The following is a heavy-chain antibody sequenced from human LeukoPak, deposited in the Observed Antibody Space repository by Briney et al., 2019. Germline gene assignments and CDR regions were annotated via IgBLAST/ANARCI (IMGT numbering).Heavy chain of an antibody. CDR1: GFTFSSYA. D-gene: IGHD3-9*01. V-gene: IGHV3-23*01. J-gene: IGHJ4*02. Sequence: GGSLRLVCAASGFTFSSYAMSWVRQAPGKGLECVPAISGSGGSTYYADWGKGRFTISRDNSKNTQQLQMNSLRAEDTAVYYCAKDGGDWYYFDYWGQGTLVTVSS. CDR2: ISGSGGST. CDR3: AKDGGDWYYFDY.